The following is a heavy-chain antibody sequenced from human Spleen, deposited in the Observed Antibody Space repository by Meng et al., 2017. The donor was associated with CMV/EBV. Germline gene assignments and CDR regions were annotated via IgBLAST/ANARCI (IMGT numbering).Heavy chain of an antibody. CDR2: IKQDGSEK. CDR1: GFTFSTYW. Sequence: GESLKISCVGSGFTFSTYWMSWVRQTPGKGPEWMANIKQDGSEKYYVDSVKGRFTISRDNAKNSLFLQMNSLRAGDTAVYYCARVAAAGRGMDVWGQGTTVTVSS. D-gene: IGHD6-13*01. J-gene: IGHJ6*02. V-gene: IGHV3-7*04. CDR3: ARVAAAGRGMDV.